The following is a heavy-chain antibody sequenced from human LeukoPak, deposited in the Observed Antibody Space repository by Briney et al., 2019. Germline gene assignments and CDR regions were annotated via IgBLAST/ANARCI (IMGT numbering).Heavy chain of an antibody. D-gene: IGHD2-15*01. CDR1: GDTVSSDSAA. CDR2: TYYRSKWYN. J-gene: IGHJ4*01. CDR3: VRSFHSYYFDY. V-gene: IGHV6-1*01. Sequence: SQTLSLTCAISGDTVSSDSAAWDCIRQSPSRGLESLGRTYYRSKWYNDSAASVRGRITINPETCKNQFSLQVKSVSPEDTAVYYCVRSFHSYYFDYWGQGTLVTVSS.